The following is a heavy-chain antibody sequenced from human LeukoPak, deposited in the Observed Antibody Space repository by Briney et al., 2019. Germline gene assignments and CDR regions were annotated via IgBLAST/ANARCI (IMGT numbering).Heavy chain of an antibody. D-gene: IGHD5-24*01. CDR2: IIPILGIA. Sequence: GSSVKVSCKASGGTFSSYTISWVRQAPGQGLEGMGRIIPILGIANYAQKFQGRVTITADRSTSTAYMELSSLRSEDTAVYYCARRGLQTYYGMDVWGQGTTVTVSS. CDR3: ARRGLQTYYGMDV. J-gene: IGHJ6*02. CDR1: GGTFSSYT. V-gene: IGHV1-69*02.